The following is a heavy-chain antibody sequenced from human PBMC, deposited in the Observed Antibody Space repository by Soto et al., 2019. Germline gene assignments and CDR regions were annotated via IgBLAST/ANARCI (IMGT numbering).Heavy chain of an antibody. V-gene: IGHV4-39*01. CDR3: ARMGRGELGDFWFDP. CDR2: IYYSGST. D-gene: IGHD1-26*01. J-gene: IGHJ5*02. Sequence: SETLSLTCTVSGGSISSSSYYWGWIRQPPGKGLEWIGSIYYSGSTYYNPSLKSRVTISVDTSKNQFSLKLSSVTAADTAVYYCARMGRGELGDFWFDPWGQGTLVTVPQ. CDR1: GGSISSSSYY.